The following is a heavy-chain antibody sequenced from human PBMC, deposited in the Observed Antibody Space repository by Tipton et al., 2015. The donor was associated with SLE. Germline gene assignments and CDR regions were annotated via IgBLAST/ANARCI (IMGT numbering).Heavy chain of an antibody. J-gene: IGHJ6*03. CDR2: ISGYNGNT. CDR3: ARLGDWDFYYYMDV. D-gene: IGHD3-16*01. Sequence: QLVQSGPEVKKPGASVKVSCKASGYTFTSYCITWVRQAPGQGLEWMGWISGYNGNTNYAQKLQGRVTMTTDTSTSTAYMELRSLGSDDPAVYHCARLGDWDFYYYMDVWGKGTTVTVSS. CDR1: GYTFTSYC. V-gene: IGHV1-18*01.